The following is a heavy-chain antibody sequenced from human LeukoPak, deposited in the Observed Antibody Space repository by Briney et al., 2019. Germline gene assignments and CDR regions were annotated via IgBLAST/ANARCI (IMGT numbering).Heavy chain of an antibody. Sequence: GGSLRLSCAASGFTFTSYGMSWVRQAPGKGLEWVSGISGSGASTYYADSVKGRFTISRDNSKNTLDLQMNSLRAEDTAVYYCAKVYYGSGNYYYYYMDVWGKGTTVTISS. V-gene: IGHV3-23*01. CDR1: GFTFTSYG. J-gene: IGHJ6*03. CDR2: ISGSGAST. CDR3: AKVYYGSGNYYYYYMDV. D-gene: IGHD3-10*01.